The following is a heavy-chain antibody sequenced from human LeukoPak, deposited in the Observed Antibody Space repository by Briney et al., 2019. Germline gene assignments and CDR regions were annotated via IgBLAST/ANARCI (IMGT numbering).Heavy chain of an antibody. CDR3: AKENSPWYYYDSSGPNYFDY. CDR2: ISGSGGST. D-gene: IGHD3-22*01. Sequence: GGSLRLSCAASGFTFSSYAMSWVRQAPGKGLEWVSAISGSGGSTYYADSVKGRFTISRDNSKNTLYLQMNSLRAEDTAVYYCAKENSPWYYYDSSGPNYFDYWGQGTLVTVSS. J-gene: IGHJ4*02. CDR1: GFTFSSYA. V-gene: IGHV3-23*01.